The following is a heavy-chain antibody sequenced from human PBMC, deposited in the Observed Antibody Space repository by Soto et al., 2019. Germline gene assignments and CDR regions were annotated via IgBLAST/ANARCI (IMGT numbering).Heavy chain of an antibody. Sequence: QVQLVQSGAEVKKPGSSVKVSCKASGGTFSSYTISWVRQAPGQGLEWMGRIIPILGIANYAQKFQGRVTITADKSTSTAYMELSSLRSEDTAVYYCARGANYTVTPLVYWGQGTLVTVSS. D-gene: IGHD4-17*01. CDR1: GGTFSSYT. CDR3: ARGANYTVTPLVY. CDR2: IIPILGIA. V-gene: IGHV1-69*02. J-gene: IGHJ4*02.